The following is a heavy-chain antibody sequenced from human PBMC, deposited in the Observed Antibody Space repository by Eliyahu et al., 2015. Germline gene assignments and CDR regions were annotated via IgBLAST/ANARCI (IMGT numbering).Heavy chain of an antibody. CDR2: VYHSGKT. D-gene: IGHD1-26*01. V-gene: IGHV4-34*02. CDR3: ARGRGSGSAE. J-gene: IGHJ4*02. Sequence: QVQLQQWGAGLVKPSETLSLTCGVSGNGGSFIGYYWSWIRQPPGKGLEWIGEVYHSGKTNLHPSLKSRVTISVDTSQNQFSLKMNSVTAADTAVYFCARGRGSGSAEWGQGTLVTVSS. CDR1: GGSFIGYY.